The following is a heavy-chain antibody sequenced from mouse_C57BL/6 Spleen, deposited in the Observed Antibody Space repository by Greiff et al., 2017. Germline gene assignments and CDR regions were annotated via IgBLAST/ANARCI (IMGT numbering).Heavy chain of an antibody. CDR3: ARHEEEGDGYDGDWFAY. J-gene: IGHJ3*01. CDR1: GYTFTEYS. CDR2: IFPGSGSI. Sequence: QVHVKQSGAELVKPGASVKLSCKASGYTFTEYSIHWVKQRSGQGLEWIGGIFPGSGSIKYNEKFKDKATLTADKSSSTAYMELSRLTSEDSAVYFYARHEEEGDGYDGDWFAYWGQGTLVTVSA. D-gene: IGHD2-2*01. V-gene: IGHV1-62-2*01.